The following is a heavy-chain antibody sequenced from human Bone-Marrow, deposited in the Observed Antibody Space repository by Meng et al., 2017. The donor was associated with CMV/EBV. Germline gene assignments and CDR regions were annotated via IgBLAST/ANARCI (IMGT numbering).Heavy chain of an antibody. D-gene: IGHD6-19*01. J-gene: IGHJ6*02. CDR1: GYTFTGYY. CDR3: ARRGLAVLAYYGMDV. Sequence: ASVKVSCKASGYTFTGYYIHWVRQAPGQGLEWMGWINPNRGGTNYAQKFQGRVTMTRDTSISTAYVELSRLTSDDTAVYYCARRGLAVLAYYGMDVWGQGTTVTVSS. V-gene: IGHV1-2*02. CDR2: INPNRGGT.